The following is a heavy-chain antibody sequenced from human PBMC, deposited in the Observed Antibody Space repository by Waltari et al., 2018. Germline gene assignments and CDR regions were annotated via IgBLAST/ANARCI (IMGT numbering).Heavy chain of an antibody. CDR3: ARSRDRGPSGPGY. CDR1: VFTFGGDW. Sequence: EVQLVASGGGLVQPGGSLRLSCAASVFTFGGDWMYWVRQAPGKGLVWDSRINSYESSTRYADSMKGRFTISRDNAKNTLYLQMNSLRAEDTAVYYCARSRDRGPSGPGYWGQGTLVTVSS. J-gene: IGHJ4*02. V-gene: IGHV3-74*01. CDR2: INSYESST. D-gene: IGHD3-10*01.